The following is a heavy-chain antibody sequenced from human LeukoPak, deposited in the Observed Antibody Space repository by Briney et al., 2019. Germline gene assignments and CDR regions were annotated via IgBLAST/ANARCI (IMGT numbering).Heavy chain of an antibody. CDR1: GFTFSSYT. CDR2: ISGRGDNT. Sequence: PGGSLRLSCAASGFTFSSYTMSWVRQAPGKGLEWVSGISGRGDNTYYADSVKGRFTISRDNSKNTLYLQMNSLRAEDTAVYYCAKEYSSGHWGQGTLVTVSS. V-gene: IGHV3-23*01. D-gene: IGHD6-19*01. CDR3: AKEYSSGH. J-gene: IGHJ4*02.